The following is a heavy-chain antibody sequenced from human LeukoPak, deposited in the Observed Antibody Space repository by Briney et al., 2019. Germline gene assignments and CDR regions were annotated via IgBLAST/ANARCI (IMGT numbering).Heavy chain of an antibody. CDR1: GGSISSGGYS. CDR3: ARTSIAARRANAFDI. CDR2: IYHSGST. V-gene: IGHV4-30-2*01. J-gene: IGHJ3*02. Sequence: SEALSLTCTVSGGSISSGGYSWSWIRQPPGKGLEWIGYIYHSGSTYYNPSLKSRVTISVGRSKNQFSLKLSSVTAADTAVYYCARTSIAARRANAFDIWGLGTMVTVSS. D-gene: IGHD6-6*01.